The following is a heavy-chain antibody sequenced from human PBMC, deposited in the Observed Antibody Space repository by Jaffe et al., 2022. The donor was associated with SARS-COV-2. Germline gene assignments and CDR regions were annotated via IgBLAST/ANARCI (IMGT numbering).Heavy chain of an antibody. CDR1: GLTLSRSW. Sequence: EVQLVESGGGLVQPGGSLRLSCTASGLTLSRSWMHWVRQVPGKGLVWVSRINTDGSSTSYADSVKGRFTVSRDNAKNTLYLQMNSLRAEDTAVYYCARDADSSGWYRGYDAFDIWGQGTMVTVSS. CDR2: INTDGSST. V-gene: IGHV3-74*01. D-gene: IGHD6-19*01. J-gene: IGHJ3*02. CDR3: ARDADSSGWYRGYDAFDI.